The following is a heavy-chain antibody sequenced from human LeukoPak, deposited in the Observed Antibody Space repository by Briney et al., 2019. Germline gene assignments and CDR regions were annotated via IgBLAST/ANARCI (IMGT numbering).Heavy chain of an antibody. D-gene: IGHD4-23*01. CDR2: ISYDGSNK. V-gene: IGHV3-30-3*01. J-gene: IGHJ6*02. CDR1: GFTFSSYA. CDR3: AREGRFETTVVTPTYYYYGMDV. Sequence: PGRSLRLSCAASGFTFSSYAMHWVRQAPGKGLEWVAVISYDGSNKYYADSVKGRFTISRDNSKNTLYLQMNSLRAEDTAVYYCAREGRFETTVVTPTYYYYGMDVWGQGTTVTVSS.